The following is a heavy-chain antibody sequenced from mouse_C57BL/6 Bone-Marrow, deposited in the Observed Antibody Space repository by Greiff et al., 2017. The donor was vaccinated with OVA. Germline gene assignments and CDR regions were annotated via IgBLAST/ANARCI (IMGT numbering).Heavy chain of an antibody. D-gene: IGHD1-1*01. J-gene: IGHJ2*01. CDR2: INPSNGGT. V-gene: IGHV1-53*01. CDR3: ARYTYGSPYFDY. CDR1: GYTFTSYW. Sequence: QVQLQQPGTELVKPGASVKLSCKASGYTFTSYWMHWVKQRPGQGLEWIGDINPSNGGTNYNEMFKSKATRTVDKSSSTAYMKLSSLTSEDSAVYYCARYTYGSPYFDYWGQGTTLTVSS.